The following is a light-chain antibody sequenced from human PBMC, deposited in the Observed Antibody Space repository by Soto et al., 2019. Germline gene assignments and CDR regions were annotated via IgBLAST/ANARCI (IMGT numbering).Light chain of an antibody. CDR3: AIWYSSTLGV. J-gene: IGLJ2*01. V-gene: IGLV5-39*01. CDR1: SGINVGTYR. Sequence: QSVLTQPTSLSASPGASARFTCTLRSGINVGTYRIYWYQQKPGSLPWYLLRYKSDSDKQQGSGVPSRFSGSKDASTNAGLLLISGLQSEDEADYYCAIWYSSTLGVFGGGTKLTVL. CDR2: YKSDSDK.